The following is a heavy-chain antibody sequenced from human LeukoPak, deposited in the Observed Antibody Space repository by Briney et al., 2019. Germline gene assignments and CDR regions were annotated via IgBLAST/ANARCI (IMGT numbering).Heavy chain of an antibody. CDR1: GFTFSSYA. CDR3: ASRPGFNGYSYGYLDY. CDR2: ISSNGGST. Sequence: GGSLRLSCAASGFTFSSYAMHWVRQAPGKGLEYVSAISSNGGSTYYADSVKGRFTISRDNSKNTLYLQMGSLRAEDMAVYYCASRPGFNGYSYGYLDYWGQGTLVTVSS. D-gene: IGHD5-18*01. J-gene: IGHJ4*02. V-gene: IGHV3-64*02.